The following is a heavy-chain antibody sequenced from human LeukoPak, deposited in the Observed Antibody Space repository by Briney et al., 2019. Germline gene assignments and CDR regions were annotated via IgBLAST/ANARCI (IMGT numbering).Heavy chain of an antibody. CDR3: ARGVPSTAIGWFAP. Sequence: SETLSLTCSVSGGFISSYHWSWIRQYAGKELEWIGRIYTSGGTNYNPSLKSRVTMSVDTSKNQFSLNLSSVTAADTAVYYCARGVPSTAIGWFAPWGQGTLVTVSS. V-gene: IGHV4-4*07. J-gene: IGHJ5*02. CDR1: GGFISSYH. CDR2: IYTSGGT. D-gene: IGHD2-21*02.